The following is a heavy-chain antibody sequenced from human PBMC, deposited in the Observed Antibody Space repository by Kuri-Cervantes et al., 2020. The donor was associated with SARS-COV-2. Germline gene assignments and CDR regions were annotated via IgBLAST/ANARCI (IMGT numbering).Heavy chain of an antibody. CDR3: ARDRYYYMDV. CDR2: ISWNSGST. CDR1: GFTFDGYA. V-gene: IGHV3-64*01. Sequence: GESLKISCAASGFTFDGYAMHWVRQAPGKGLEWVSGISWNSGSTYYANSVKGRFTISRDNSKNTLYLQMGSLRAEDMAVYYCARDRYYYMDVWGKGTTVTVSS. J-gene: IGHJ6*03.